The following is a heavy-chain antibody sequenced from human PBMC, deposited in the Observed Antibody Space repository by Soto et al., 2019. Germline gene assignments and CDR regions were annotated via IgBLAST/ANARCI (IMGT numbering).Heavy chain of an antibody. V-gene: IGHV4-34*01. CDR1: GGSFSGYY. D-gene: IGHD3-22*01. CDR3: ARWGTMIVVGDDYGMDV. Sequence: PSETLSLPCAVYGGSFSGYYWGWIRQPPGKGQELIWEINHNASTNYNPSLKSRVTISVDTAKKQFSLELRSGTAADTAVYYWARWGTMIVVGDDYGMDVWGQGTTVTVSS. J-gene: IGHJ6*02. CDR2: INHNAST.